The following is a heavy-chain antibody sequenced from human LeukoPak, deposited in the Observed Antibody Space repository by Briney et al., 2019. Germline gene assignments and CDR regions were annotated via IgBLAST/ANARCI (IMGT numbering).Heavy chain of an antibody. CDR3: VKSGYSYGFLYYYGMDV. CDR2: INSNGGST. CDR1: GFTFSSYA. Sequence: RSPRLSPAPSGFTFSSYAITWVRQAPGHELKYVSAINSNGGSTYYADSVKGRLTISRDNSKNTLYLQMSSLRAEDAAVYYCVKSGYSYGFLYYYGMDVWGQGTTVTVSS. J-gene: IGHJ6*02. V-gene: IGHV3-64D*09. D-gene: IGHD5-18*01.